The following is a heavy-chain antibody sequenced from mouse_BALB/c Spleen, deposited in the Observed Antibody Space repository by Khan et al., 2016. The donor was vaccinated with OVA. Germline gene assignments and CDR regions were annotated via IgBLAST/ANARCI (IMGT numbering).Heavy chain of an antibody. CDR2: ISTNYGDA. CDR3: VRGGKFAY. D-gene: IGHD1-1*02. Sequence: QVRLQQTGAEPVWAGVSVKISFKAPGHTFTDYAMPWAKQRHAKSPEWIGVISTNYGDADYNQKFQGKASTTVDRSSSTVYIELARLTSDDSAIYYCVRGGKFAYWGQGTLVTVSA. J-gene: IGHJ3*01. CDR1: GHTFTDYA. V-gene: IGHV1S137*01.